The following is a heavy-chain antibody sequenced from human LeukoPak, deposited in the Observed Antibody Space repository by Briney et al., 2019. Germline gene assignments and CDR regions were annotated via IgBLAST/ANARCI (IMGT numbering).Heavy chain of an antibody. D-gene: IGHD5-18*01. CDR2: ISSSSSYI. J-gene: IGHJ5*02. CDR3: ARGGYSYGSNWFDP. CDR1: GFTFSSYS. Sequence: GGSLRLSCAASGFTFSSYSMNWVRQAPGKGLEWVSSISSSSSYIYYADSVKGRFTISRDNAKNSLYLQMNSLRAEDTALYYCARGGYSYGSNWFDPWGQGTLVTVSS. V-gene: IGHV3-21*01.